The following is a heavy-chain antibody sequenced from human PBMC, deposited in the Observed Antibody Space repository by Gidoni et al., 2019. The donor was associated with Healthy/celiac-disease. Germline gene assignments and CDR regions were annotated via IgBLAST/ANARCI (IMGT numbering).Heavy chain of an antibody. J-gene: IGHJ3*02. V-gene: IGHV3-64*01. CDR3: ARETPLGSGYPDAFDI. D-gene: IGHD3-9*01. CDR2: ISSNGGST. CDR1: GFTFSSYA. Sequence: EVQLVESGGGLVQPGGSLRLSCAASGFTFSSYAMHWVRQAPGKGLEYVSAISSNGGSTYYANSVKGRFTISRDNSKNTLYLQMGSLRAEDMAVYYCARETPLGSGYPDAFDIWGQGTMVTVSS.